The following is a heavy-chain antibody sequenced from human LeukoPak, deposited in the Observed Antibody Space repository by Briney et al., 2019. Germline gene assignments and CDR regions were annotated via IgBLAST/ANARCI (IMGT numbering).Heavy chain of an antibody. J-gene: IGHJ6*02. CDR1: GYTFTSYG. CDR3: AGCPFVDYELDYYYGMDV. CDR2: ISAYNGST. Sequence: GASVKVSCKASGYTFTSYGISWVRQAPGQGLEWMGWISAYNGSTNYAQKLQGRVTMTTDTSTSTAYMELRSLRSDDTAVYYCAGCPFVDYELDYYYGMDVWGQGTTVTVSS. V-gene: IGHV1-18*01. D-gene: IGHD4-17*01.